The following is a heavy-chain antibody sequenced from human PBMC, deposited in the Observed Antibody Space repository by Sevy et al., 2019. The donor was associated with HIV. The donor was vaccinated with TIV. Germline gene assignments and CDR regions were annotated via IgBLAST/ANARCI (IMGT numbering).Heavy chain of an antibody. CDR1: GGSIRSGRYY. Sequence: SETLSLTCNVSGGSIRSGRYYWSWIRQPAGKGLEWIGRIYIGGTTNYNPSLKSRITMSVDTSKNQFSLKLSSVTATDTAVYYCARELSDYGMDVWGQGTTVTVSS. V-gene: IGHV4-61*02. CDR3: ARELSDYGMDV. J-gene: IGHJ6*02. CDR2: IYIGGTT.